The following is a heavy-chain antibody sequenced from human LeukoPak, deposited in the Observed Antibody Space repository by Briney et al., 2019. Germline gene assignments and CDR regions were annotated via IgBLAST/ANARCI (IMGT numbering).Heavy chain of an antibody. J-gene: IGHJ4*02. CDR3: ARGTTRVASPYYFDY. Sequence: RGSLRLSCAASGFTFSGYAMHCVRQAPGKGLEWVATVSYDGRNQFYTDSVKGRFTISRDNSKNTLYVQMNSLRVEDTATYYCARGTTRVASPYYFDYWGQGALVTVSS. CDR1: GFTFSGYA. D-gene: IGHD1-1*01. CDR2: VSYDGRNQ. V-gene: IGHV3-30*04.